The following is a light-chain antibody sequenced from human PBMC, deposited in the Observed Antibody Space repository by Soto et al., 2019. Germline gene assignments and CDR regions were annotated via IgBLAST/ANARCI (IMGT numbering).Light chain of an antibody. CDR1: QSVSSN. V-gene: IGKV3-20*01. Sequence: EIVLTQSPATLSVSPGERATLSCRASQSVSSNLAWYQQKPGQAPRLLIYGASTRATGIPARFSGSGSGTDFTLTISRLEPEDCEVYDCQQHGTSPITFGQGTRLEIK. J-gene: IGKJ5*01. CDR2: GAS. CDR3: QQHGTSPIT.